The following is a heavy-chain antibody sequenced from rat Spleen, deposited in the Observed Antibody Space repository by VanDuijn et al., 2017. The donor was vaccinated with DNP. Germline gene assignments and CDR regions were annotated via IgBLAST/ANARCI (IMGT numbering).Heavy chain of an antibody. CDR3: TRGGYPGITSAMDA. CDR1: GFSLTSYG. D-gene: IGHD1-4*01. CDR2: ISSGGST. Sequence: QVQLKESGPGLVQPSQTLSLTCTVSGFSLTSYGVSWVRQPPGKGLEWIAAISSGGSTYYNSTLKSRLSISRDTSKSQVFLKMNSLQTEDTAMYFCTRGGYPGITSAMDAWGQGTSVTVSS. V-gene: IGHV2S12*01. J-gene: IGHJ4*01.